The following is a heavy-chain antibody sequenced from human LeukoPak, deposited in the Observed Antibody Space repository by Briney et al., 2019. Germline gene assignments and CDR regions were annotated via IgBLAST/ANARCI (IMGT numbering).Heavy chain of an antibody. J-gene: IGHJ4*02. CDR2: FDPEDGET. D-gene: IGHD7-27*01. Sequence: ASVKVSCKVSGYTLTELSMHWVRQAPGKGLEWMGGFDPEDGETIYAQKFQGRVTMTEDTSTDTAYMELSSLRSEDTAVYYCARGAMNWGSREYYFDYWGQGTLVTVSS. CDR3: ARGAMNWGSREYYFDY. CDR1: GYTLTELS. V-gene: IGHV1-24*01.